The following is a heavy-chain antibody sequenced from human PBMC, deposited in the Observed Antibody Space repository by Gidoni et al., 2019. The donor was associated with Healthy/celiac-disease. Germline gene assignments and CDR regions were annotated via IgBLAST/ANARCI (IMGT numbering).Heavy chain of an antibody. D-gene: IGHD6-13*01. CDR1: GFTFSSYS. V-gene: IGHV3-21*01. CDR3: ARLRGIAAMDV. CDR2: ISSSSSYI. Sequence: EVQLVESGGGLVKPGGSLRLSCAASGFTFSSYSMNWVRQAPGKGLEWVSSISSSSSYIYYAESVKGRFTISRDNAKNSLYLQMNSLRAEDTAVYYCARLRGIAAMDVWGQGTTVTVSS. J-gene: IGHJ6*02.